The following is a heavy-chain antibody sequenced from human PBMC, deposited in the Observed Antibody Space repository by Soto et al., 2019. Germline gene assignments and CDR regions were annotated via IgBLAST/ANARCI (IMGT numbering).Heavy chain of an antibody. V-gene: IGHV4-59*08. Sequence: QWQVQESGPGLVKPSETLSLTCTVSGGSITFNFWSWIRQPPGKGLEWIGYVFHTGNTDYNPSLKSRVTISVDTSKNRLSLKLDSVTAADTAVYYCARGSGRLDYWGQGTLVTVSS. CDR1: GGSITFNF. CDR2: VFHTGNT. D-gene: IGHD6-19*01. J-gene: IGHJ4*02. CDR3: ARGSGRLDY.